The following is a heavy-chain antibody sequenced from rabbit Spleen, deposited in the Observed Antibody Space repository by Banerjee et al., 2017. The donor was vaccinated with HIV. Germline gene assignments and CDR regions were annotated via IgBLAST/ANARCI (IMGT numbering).Heavy chain of an antibody. CDR2: IYTSDSGST. V-gene: IGHV1S45*01. J-gene: IGHJ4*01. CDR1: GFDLSSYYYY. D-gene: IGHD8-1*01. CDR3: ARDAGSGHYIDAYFDL. Sequence: QEQLVESGGGLVQPEGSLTLTCKASGFDLSSYYYYMCWVRQAPGKGLEWIGCIYTSDSGSTWYATWAKGRFTISKTSSTTVTLQMTSLTVADTATYFCARDAGSGHYIDAYFDLWGPGTLVTVS.